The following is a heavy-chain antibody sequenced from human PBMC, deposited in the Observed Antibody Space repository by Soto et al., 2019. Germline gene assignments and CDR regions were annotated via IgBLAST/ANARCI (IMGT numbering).Heavy chain of an antibody. CDR3: ARDRGYSSSWSHYDYYGMDV. Sequence: LRLSCAASGFTFSSYSMNWVRQAPGKGLEWVSSISSSSSYIYYADSVKGRFTISRDNAKNSLYLQMNSLRAEDTAVYYCARDRGYSSSWSHYDYYGMDVWGQGTTVTVSS. CDR1: GFTFSSYS. CDR2: ISSSSSYI. J-gene: IGHJ6*02. V-gene: IGHV3-21*01. D-gene: IGHD6-13*01.